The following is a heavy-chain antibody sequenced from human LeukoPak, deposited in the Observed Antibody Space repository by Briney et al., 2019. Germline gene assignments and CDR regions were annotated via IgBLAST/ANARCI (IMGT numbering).Heavy chain of an antibody. V-gene: IGHV1-69*05. CDR3: ARDHMGGYTFHTLDY. CDR1: GYTFTSYG. Sequence: SVKVSCKASGYTFTSYGISWVRQAPGQGLEWMGRIIPIFGTANYAQKFQGRVTITTDESTSTAYMELRSLRSEDTAVYYCARDHMGGYTFHTLDYWGQGTLVTVSS. D-gene: IGHD5-18*01. CDR2: IIPIFGTA. J-gene: IGHJ4*02.